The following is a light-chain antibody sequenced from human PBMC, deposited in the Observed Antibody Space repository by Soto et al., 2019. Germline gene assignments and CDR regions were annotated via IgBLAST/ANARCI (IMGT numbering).Light chain of an antibody. Sequence: DIQMTQSPSTLSGSVGDRVTITCRASQTISSWLAWYQQKPGKAPKLLIYKASTLKSGVPSRFSGSGSGTEFTLTINSLQPEDFGTYFCQQYNSFSGTFGGGTKVDIK. CDR1: QTISSW. J-gene: IGKJ4*01. CDR2: KAS. V-gene: IGKV1-5*03. CDR3: QQYNSFSGT.